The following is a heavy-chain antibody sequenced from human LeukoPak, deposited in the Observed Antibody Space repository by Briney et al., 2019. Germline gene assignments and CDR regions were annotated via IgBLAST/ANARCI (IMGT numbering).Heavy chain of an antibody. V-gene: IGHV1-18*01. D-gene: IGHD1-26*01. CDR1: GYTFPSYG. CDR2: ISAYNGNT. CDR3: ARKAGWWELLRNAFDI. Sequence: GASVKVSCKASGYTFPSYGISWVRQAPGQGLEWMGWISAYNGNTNYAQKLQGRVTMTTDTSTSTAYMELRSLRSDDTAVYYCARKAGWWELLRNAFDIWGQGTMVTVSS. J-gene: IGHJ3*02.